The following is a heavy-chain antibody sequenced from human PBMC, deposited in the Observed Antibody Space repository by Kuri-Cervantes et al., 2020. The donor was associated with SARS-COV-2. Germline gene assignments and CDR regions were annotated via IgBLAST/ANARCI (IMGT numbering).Heavy chain of an antibody. CDR2: INPNSSGT. CDR1: GYTFTGYY. D-gene: IGHD4-17*01. CDR3: ARDLMTTATTGAFDI. V-gene: IGHV1-2*02. J-gene: IGHJ3*02. Sequence: ASVKVSCKASGYTFTGYYMNWVRQAPGQGLEWMGWINPNSSGTNYAQKFQGRVTMTRDTSISTAYMELSRLRSDDTAVYYCARDLMTTATTGAFDIWGQGTMVTVSS.